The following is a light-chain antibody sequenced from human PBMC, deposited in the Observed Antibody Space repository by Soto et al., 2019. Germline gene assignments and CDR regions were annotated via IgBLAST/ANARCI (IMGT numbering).Light chain of an antibody. CDR2: EVS. Sequence: QSVLTQPASVSGSPGQSITISCTGTSSDVGGYNYVSWYQQHPGKAPKLMIYEVSNRPSGVSNRFSGSKSGNTASPTISGLQAEDEADYYCSSYTSSSTYVFGTGTKVTV. CDR3: SSYTSSSTYV. J-gene: IGLJ1*01. CDR1: SSDVGGYNY. V-gene: IGLV2-14*01.